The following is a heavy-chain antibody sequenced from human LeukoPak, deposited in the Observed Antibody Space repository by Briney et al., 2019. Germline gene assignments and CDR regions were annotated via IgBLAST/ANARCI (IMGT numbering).Heavy chain of an antibody. CDR2: INPNSGGT. D-gene: IGHD3-10*01. CDR1: GYTFTGYY. CDR3: ALGSYYYYYYMDV. J-gene: IGHJ6*03. Sequence: GASVKVSCKASGYTFTGYYMHWVRQAPGQGLEWMGWINPNSGGTNYAQKFQGRVTMTRDTSIGTAYMELSRLRSDDTAVYYCALGSYYYYYYMDVWGKGTTVTVSS. V-gene: IGHV1-2*02.